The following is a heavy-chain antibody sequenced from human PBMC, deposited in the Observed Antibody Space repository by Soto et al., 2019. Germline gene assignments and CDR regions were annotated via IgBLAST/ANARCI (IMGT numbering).Heavy chain of an antibody. D-gene: IGHD3-22*01. CDR2: ISGYNGNT. CDR3: ARDGRYYYDSSGLSDY. CDR1: GNTVANCA. J-gene: IGHJ4*02. V-gene: IGHV1-18*01. Sequence: ASVKVSCKASGNTVANCASQWVRQAPGQRLEWMGWISGYNGNTNYAQQLQGRVTMTTDTSTSTAYMELRSLRSDDTAVYYCARDGRYYYDSSGLSDYWGQGTLVTVSS.